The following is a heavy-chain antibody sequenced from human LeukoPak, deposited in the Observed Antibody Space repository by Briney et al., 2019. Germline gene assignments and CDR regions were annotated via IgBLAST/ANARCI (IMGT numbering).Heavy chain of an antibody. J-gene: IGHJ4*02. CDR2: ISWNSGSI. CDR1: GFTFDDYA. CDR3: ARGIAAAGTWPSLAGHFDY. V-gene: IGHV3-9*01. Sequence: PGRSLRLSCAASGFTFDDYAMHWVRQVPGKGLEWVSVISWNSGSIGYADSVKGRFTISRDNAKNSLFLQMNSLRAEDTALYYCARGIAAAGTWPSLAGHFDYWGQGTLVTVSS. D-gene: IGHD6-13*01.